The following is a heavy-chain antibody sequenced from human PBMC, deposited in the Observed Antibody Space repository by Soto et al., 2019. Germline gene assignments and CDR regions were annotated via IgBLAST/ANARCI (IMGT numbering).Heavy chain of an antibody. CDR1: SGSISSSNW. V-gene: IGHV4-4*02. D-gene: IGHD6-19*01. J-gene: IGHJ3*02. Sequence: QVQLQESGPGLVKPSGTLSLTCAVSSGSISSSNWWSWVRQPPGKGLEWIGEIYHSGSTNYNPSLKRLVTISVDKSKNQYSLKLSSVTAADTAVYYCARRGGWNDAFDIWGQGTMVTVSS. CDR2: IYHSGST. CDR3: ARRGGWNDAFDI.